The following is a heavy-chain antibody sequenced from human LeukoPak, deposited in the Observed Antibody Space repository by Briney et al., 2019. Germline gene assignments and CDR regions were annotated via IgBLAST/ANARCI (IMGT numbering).Heavy chain of an antibody. D-gene: IGHD3-16*01. Sequence: ASVKVSCKASGGTFSSYAISWVRQAPGQGVEWMGWINPNSGDTNYAQKFQGRVTMTRDTSISTAYMELSRLTSDDTAVYYCARVRYRLAETYIDYWGQGTLVTVSS. CDR2: INPNSGDT. V-gene: IGHV1-2*02. CDR3: ARVRYRLAETYIDY. CDR1: GGTFSSYA. J-gene: IGHJ4*02.